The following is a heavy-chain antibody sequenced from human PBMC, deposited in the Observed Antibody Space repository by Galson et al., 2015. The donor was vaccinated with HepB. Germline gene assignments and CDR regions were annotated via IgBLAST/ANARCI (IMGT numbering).Heavy chain of an antibody. Sequence: SVKVSCKVSGYTLTELSMHWVRQAPGKGLEWMGGFDPEDGETIYAQKFQGRVTMTEDTSTDTAYMELSSLRSEDTAVYYCATRRDYYDSSGYPIWGQGTLVTVSS. CDR3: ATRRDYYDSSGYPI. CDR2: FDPEDGET. V-gene: IGHV1-24*01. D-gene: IGHD3-22*01. CDR1: GYTLTELS. J-gene: IGHJ4*02.